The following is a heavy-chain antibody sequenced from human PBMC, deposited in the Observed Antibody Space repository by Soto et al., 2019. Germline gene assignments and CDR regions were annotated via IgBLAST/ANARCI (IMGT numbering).Heavy chain of an antibody. CDR2: INGYTGNT. D-gene: IGHD3-16*01. J-gene: IGHJ6*02. V-gene: IGHV1-18*01. CDR3: ARSWVTGKGGIDV. CDR1: GYTFTSYG. Sequence: QVQLVQSGAEVKKPGASVKVSCKASGYTFTSYGLSWVRQAPGQGLEWMGWINGYTGNTNYAQKFQGRATMTTDTSTNTAYLDLWTLISDDTAVYYCARSWVTGKGGIDVWGQVTTVTVSS.